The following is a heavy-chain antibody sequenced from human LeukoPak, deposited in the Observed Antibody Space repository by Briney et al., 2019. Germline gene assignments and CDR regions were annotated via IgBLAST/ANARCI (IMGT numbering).Heavy chain of an antibody. CDR1: GRSFSGYY. V-gene: IGHV4-34*01. CDR2: INHSGST. J-gene: IGHJ4*02. CDR3: ARGPPYYYDSSGYLTPY. D-gene: IGHD3-22*01. Sequence: SETLSLTCAVDGRSFSGYYWSLIRQPPGKGLEWIGEINHSGSTNYNPSLKSRVTISVDTSKNQFSLKLSSVTAADTAVYYCARGPPYYYDSSGYLTPYWGQGTLVTVSS.